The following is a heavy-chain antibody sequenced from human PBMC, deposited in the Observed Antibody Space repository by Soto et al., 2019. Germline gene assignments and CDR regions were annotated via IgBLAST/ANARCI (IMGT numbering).Heavy chain of an antibody. Sequence: QVQLQESGPGLVKPSQTLSLTCTVSGGSISSGGYYWSWIRQPPGKGLEWIGYIYYSGSTYYNPSLKSRVTISVDTTKNPFSLKLSSVTAADTAVYYCARVDLGELSFNYYYYMDVWGKGTTVTVSS. V-gene: IGHV4-31*03. CDR3: ARVDLGELSFNYYYYMDV. CDR1: GGSISSGGYY. CDR2: IYYSGST. D-gene: IGHD3-16*02. J-gene: IGHJ6*03.